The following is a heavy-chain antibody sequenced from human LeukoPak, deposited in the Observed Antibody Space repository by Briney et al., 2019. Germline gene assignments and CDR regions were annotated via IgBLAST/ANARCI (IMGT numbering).Heavy chain of an antibody. CDR1: GFSFDNHA. CDR2: ITWNSNYL. V-gene: IGHV3-9*01. J-gene: IGHJ4*02. Sequence: PGRSLRLSCEASGFSFDNHAMHWVRQAPGKGLEWVSGITWNSNYLAYADSVKGRFTISRDNARNSLYLHMNSLRIEDTAFYYRVKTVGDRAFDFWGQGTLVTVSS. D-gene: IGHD3-16*01. CDR3: VKTVGDRAFDF.